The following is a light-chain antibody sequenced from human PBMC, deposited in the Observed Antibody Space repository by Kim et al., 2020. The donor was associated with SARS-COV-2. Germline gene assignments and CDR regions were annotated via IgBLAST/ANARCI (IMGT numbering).Light chain of an antibody. CDR3: QVWDSTSDYVV. CDR1: NIGINS. Sequence: SYELTQPPSVSVAPGKTASFTCGGNNIGINSVHWYQQRPGQAPVLVMHDDSDRPSGIPERFSGSNSGNTATLTISRVEAEDEADYFCQVWDSTSDYVVFGGGTQLTVL. V-gene: IGLV3-21*04. CDR2: DDS. J-gene: IGLJ2*01.